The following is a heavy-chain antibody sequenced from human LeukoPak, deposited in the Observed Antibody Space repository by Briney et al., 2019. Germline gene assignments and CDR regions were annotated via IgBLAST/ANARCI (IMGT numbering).Heavy chain of an antibody. J-gene: IGHJ4*02. Sequence: GGTLRLSCAASEFTFSSYGLSWVRQAPGKGLEWVSAITGSGGSTYYADSVKGRFTISRDNSKNTLYLQMNSLRAEDTAVYYCAKDQLNRFCSGGSCSITHDYWGQGTLVTVSS. V-gene: IGHV3-23*01. CDR1: EFTFSSYG. CDR2: ITGSGGST. D-gene: IGHD2-15*01. CDR3: AKDQLNRFCSGGSCSITHDY.